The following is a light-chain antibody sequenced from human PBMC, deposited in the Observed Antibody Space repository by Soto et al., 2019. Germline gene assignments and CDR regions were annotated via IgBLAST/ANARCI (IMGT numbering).Light chain of an antibody. Sequence: EIVMTQSPATLSVCPGERATLSCRASQTVSRNLAWYQQKPGQAPRLLIYGASSRATGIPDRFSGTGSGTDFTLTISRLEPGDFAVYYCQQYGSSPLTFGGGTKVDIK. J-gene: IGKJ4*01. V-gene: IGKV3-20*01. CDR2: GAS. CDR1: QTVSRN. CDR3: QQYGSSPLT.